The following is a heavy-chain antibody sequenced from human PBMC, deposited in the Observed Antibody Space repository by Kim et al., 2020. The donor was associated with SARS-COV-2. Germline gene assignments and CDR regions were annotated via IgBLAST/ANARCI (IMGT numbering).Heavy chain of an antibody. Sequence: GGSLRLSCAASGFTFSNAWMSWVRQAPGKGLEWVGRIKSKTDGGTTDYAAPVKGRFTISRDDSKNTLYLQMNSLKTEDTAVYYCTTDRGYYYGSGSYLYWGQGTLVTVSS. CDR3: TTDRGYYYGSGSYLY. J-gene: IGHJ4*02. CDR1: GFTFSNAW. V-gene: IGHV3-15*01. CDR2: IKSKTDGGTT. D-gene: IGHD3-10*01.